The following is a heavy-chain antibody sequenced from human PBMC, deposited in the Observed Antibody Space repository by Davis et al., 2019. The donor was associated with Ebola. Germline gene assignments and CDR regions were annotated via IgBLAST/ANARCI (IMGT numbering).Heavy chain of an antibody. V-gene: IGHV3-11*01. CDR3: TRGERYYDGSGPFVGEGAYYMDV. CDR2: ISISGDTM. J-gene: IGHJ6*03. Sequence: GESLKISCAASGFTFSDYYMTWIRQAPGKGLEWLSYISISGDTMYNVDSVKGRFTISRDNSKNSLYLQMNNLRTEDTALYYCTRGERYYDGSGPFVGEGAYYMDVWGKGTTVTVSS. D-gene: IGHD3-22*01. CDR1: GFTFSDYY.